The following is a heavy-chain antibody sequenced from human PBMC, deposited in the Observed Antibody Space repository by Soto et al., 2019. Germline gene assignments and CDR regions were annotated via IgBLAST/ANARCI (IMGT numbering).Heavy chain of an antibody. D-gene: IGHD3-22*01. V-gene: IGHV4-39*01. CDR1: GDSISSSRFY. Sequence: SETLSLTCSVSGDSISSSRFYWAWIRQPPGEGLEWIGSIYHTGNAYYNPSLKSRVTISVDTSKNQSSLKLTSVTAADAALYYCARDFFDSSDYTTNWFDPWGQGTLVTVS. CDR2: IYHTGNA. CDR3: ARDFFDSSDYTTNWFDP. J-gene: IGHJ5*02.